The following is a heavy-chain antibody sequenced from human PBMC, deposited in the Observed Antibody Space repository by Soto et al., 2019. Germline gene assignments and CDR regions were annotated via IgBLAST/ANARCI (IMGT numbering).Heavy chain of an antibody. CDR1: GFTVSSNY. D-gene: IGHD3-16*01. J-gene: IGHJ2*01. CDR3: ARPSGGRNYWYFDL. V-gene: IGHV3-53*01. CDR2: IYSGGNT. Sequence: GSLRLSCAASGFTVSSNYMSWLRQAPGKGLEWVSVIYSGGNTDYADSVKGRFTISRDYSKNTVDLQMNSLGAEDTAVYYCARPSGGRNYWYFDLWGRGTLVTVSS.